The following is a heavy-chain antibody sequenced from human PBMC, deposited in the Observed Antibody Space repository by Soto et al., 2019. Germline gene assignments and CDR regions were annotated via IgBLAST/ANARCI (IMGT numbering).Heavy chain of an antibody. Sequence: QVQLVQSGAEVKKPGASVKVSCKASDYTFTSYGISWVRQAPGQGLEWMGWISAHNGNTKYAQKLQVRVTMTTDTYTSTAYMELRSLRSDDTAVYYCARDLAVGLVDYWGQGTLVTVSS. J-gene: IGHJ4*02. D-gene: IGHD6-19*01. CDR1: DYTFTSYG. CDR3: ARDLAVGLVDY. V-gene: IGHV1-18*01. CDR2: ISAHNGNT.